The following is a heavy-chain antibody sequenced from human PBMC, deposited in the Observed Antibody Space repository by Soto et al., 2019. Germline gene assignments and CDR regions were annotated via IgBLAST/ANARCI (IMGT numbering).Heavy chain of an antibody. CDR2: ISGSGGST. D-gene: IGHD3-9*01. CDR1: GFTFSSYA. Sequence: GGSLRLSCAASGFTFSSYAMSWVRQAPGKGLEWVSAISGSGGSTYYADSVKGRFTISRENSKNTLYLQMNSLRAEDTAVYYCAILAGITYYDILTGYYTPNDAFDIWGQGTMVTVSS. CDR3: AILAGITYYDILTGYYTPNDAFDI. V-gene: IGHV3-23*01. J-gene: IGHJ3*02.